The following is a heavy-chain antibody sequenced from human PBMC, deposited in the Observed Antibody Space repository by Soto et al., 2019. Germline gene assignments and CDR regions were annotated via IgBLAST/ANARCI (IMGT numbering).Heavy chain of an antibody. J-gene: IGHJ4*02. CDR1: GYTLTELS. D-gene: IGHD6-19*01. CDR2: FDPEDGET. V-gene: IGHV1-24*01. CDR3: AAGPITPRVLYSSGWYYFDY. Sequence: GASVKVSCKVSGYTLTELSMHWVRQAPGKGLEWMGGFDPEDGETIFAQKFQGRVTMTEDTSTDTAYMELSSLRSEDTAVYYCAAGPITPRVLYSSGWYYFDYWGQGILVTVSS.